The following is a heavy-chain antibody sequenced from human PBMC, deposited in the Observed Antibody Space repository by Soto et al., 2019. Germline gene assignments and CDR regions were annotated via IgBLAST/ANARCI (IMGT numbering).Heavy chain of an antibody. V-gene: IGHV3-48*02. Sequence: GGSLRLSCAASGFTFSSYSMNWVRQAPWKGLEWVSYISSSSSTIYYADSVKGRFTISRDNAKNSLYLQMNSLRDEDTAVYYCARDKGDYGFYYYYGMDVWGQGTTVTVSS. J-gene: IGHJ6*02. D-gene: IGHD3-10*01. CDR3: ARDKGDYGFYYYYGMDV. CDR1: GFTFSSYS. CDR2: ISSSSSTI.